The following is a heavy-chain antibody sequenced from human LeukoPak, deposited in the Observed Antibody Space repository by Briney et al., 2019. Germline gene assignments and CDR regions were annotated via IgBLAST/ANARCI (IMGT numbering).Heavy chain of an antibody. D-gene: IGHD6-13*01. CDR2: IYYSGST. CDR3: ARYIAAAGPACYYYYYMDV. J-gene: IGHJ6*03. CDR1: GGSISSHY. V-gene: IGHV4-59*11. Sequence: SETLSLTCTVSGGSISSHYWSWIRQPPGKGLEWIGYIYYSGSTNYNPSLESRVTISVDTSKNQFSLKLSSVTAADTAVYYCARYIAAAGPACYYYYYMDVWGKGTTVTVSS.